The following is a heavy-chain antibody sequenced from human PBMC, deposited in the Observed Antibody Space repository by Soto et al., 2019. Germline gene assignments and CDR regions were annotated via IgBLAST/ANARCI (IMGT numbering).Heavy chain of an antibody. Sequence: QVQLQQWGAGLLKPSETLSLTCAVYGGSFSGSYWSWIRQPPGKGLEWIGEINHSGSTNYNPSLKNRVTISVDTSKNQFSLKLSSVTAADTAVYYCATGYCTNGVCYTRTLSGMDVWGQGTTVTVSS. CDR3: ATGYCTNGVCYTRTLSGMDV. D-gene: IGHD2-8*01. CDR1: GGSFSGSY. V-gene: IGHV4-34*01. J-gene: IGHJ6*02. CDR2: INHSGST.